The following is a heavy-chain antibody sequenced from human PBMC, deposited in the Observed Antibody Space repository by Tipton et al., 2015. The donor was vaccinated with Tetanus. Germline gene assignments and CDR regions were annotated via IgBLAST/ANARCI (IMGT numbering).Heavy chain of an antibody. Sequence: QSGAEVKKPGASVKVSCTASGYTFTGNYIHWVRQVPGQRLEWMAWINPNSGGTDFARKFQGRVTVTRDTSISTAYMELGGLRSDDTAVYFCARATANSAFDFWGQGTRVIVSS. D-gene: IGHD2-21*02. V-gene: IGHV1-2*02. CDR2: INPNSGGT. J-gene: IGHJ4*02. CDR3: ARATANSAFDF. CDR1: GYTFTGNY.